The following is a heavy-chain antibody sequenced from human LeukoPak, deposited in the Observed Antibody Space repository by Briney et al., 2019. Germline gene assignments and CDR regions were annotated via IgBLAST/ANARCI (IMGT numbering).Heavy chain of an antibody. J-gene: IGHJ4*02. Sequence: GGSLRLSCAASGFTFSSYAMSWVRQAPGKGLEWVAVISYDGSNKYYADSVKGRFTISRDNSKNTLYLQMNSLRAEDTAVYYCAKARTKVATVTYFDYWGQGTLVTVSS. CDR2: ISYDGSNK. CDR3: AKARTKVATVTYFDY. CDR1: GFTFSSYA. V-gene: IGHV3-30*18. D-gene: IGHD5-12*01.